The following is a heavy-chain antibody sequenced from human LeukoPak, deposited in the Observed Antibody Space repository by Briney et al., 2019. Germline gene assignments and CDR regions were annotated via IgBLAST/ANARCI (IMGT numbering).Heavy chain of an antibody. J-gene: IGHJ4*02. D-gene: IGHD6-19*01. CDR3: AKGELGYTSGWYVPSPGIDY. Sequence: GGALRLSCAASGFTFSSYSMNWVRQAPGKGLEWVSSISSSSYIYYADSVKGRFTISRDNARNSLYLQMNSLRAEDTAVYYCAKGELGYTSGWYVPSPGIDYWGQGTLVTVSS. CDR1: GFTFSSYS. CDR2: ISSSSYI. V-gene: IGHV3-21*04.